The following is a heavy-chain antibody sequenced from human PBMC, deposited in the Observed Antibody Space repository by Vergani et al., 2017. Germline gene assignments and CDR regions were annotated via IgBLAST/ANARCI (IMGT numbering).Heavy chain of an antibody. Sequence: QVQLVESGGGVVQPGRSLRLSCAASGFTFSSYAMHWVRQAPGKGLEWVAVISYDGSNKYYADSEKGRFTISRDNSKNTLYLQMNSLRAEDTAVYYCARVVVPAARYYYYYGMDVWGQGTTVTVSS. CDR3: ARVVVPAARYYYYYGMDV. CDR2: ISYDGSNK. J-gene: IGHJ6*02. CDR1: GFTFSSYA. D-gene: IGHD2-2*01. V-gene: IGHV3-30-3*01.